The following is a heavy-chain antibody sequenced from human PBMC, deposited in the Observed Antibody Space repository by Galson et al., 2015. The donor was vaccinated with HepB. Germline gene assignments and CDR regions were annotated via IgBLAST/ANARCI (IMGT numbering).Heavy chain of an antibody. CDR2: ISGSGGST. V-gene: IGHV3-23*01. CDR3: AKPRAYCSSSSCWGYYYYGMDV. Sequence: SLRLSCAASGFTFSSFDLNWVRQAPGKGLEWVSGISGSGGSTYYADSVKGRFTISRDNSKNTLYLQMNSLRVEDTAVYYCAKPRAYCSSSSCWGYYYYGMDVWGQGTTVTVSS. J-gene: IGHJ6*02. D-gene: IGHD2-2*01. CDR1: GFTFSSFD.